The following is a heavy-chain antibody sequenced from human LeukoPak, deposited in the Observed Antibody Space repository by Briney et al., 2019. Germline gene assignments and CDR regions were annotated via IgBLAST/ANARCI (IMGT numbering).Heavy chain of an antibody. Sequence: ASVKVSCKASGYTFTSYGISWVRQAPGQGLEWMGWISAYNGNTNYAQKLQGRVTMTTDTSTSTAYMELRSLRSDDTAVYYCTRVWGEEWELLLTENYFDYWGQGTLVTVSS. V-gene: IGHV1-18*01. CDR1: GYTFTSYG. D-gene: IGHD1-26*01. CDR2: ISAYNGNT. J-gene: IGHJ4*02. CDR3: TRVWGEEWELLLTENYFDY.